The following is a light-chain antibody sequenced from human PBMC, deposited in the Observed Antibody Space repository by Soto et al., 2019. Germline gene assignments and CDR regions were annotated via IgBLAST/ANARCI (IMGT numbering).Light chain of an antibody. CDR3: EQYGSTPLT. V-gene: IGKV3-20*01. Sequence: EIVLTQSPGILSLSPGERATLSCRASQSVGNNYLAWYQQKPGQAPRFLIYDASSRATGIPDRFSGSGSGTDFTLTISRLEPEDFAVYYCEQYGSTPLTFGGGTKVEIK. J-gene: IGKJ4*01. CDR2: DAS. CDR1: QSVGNNY.